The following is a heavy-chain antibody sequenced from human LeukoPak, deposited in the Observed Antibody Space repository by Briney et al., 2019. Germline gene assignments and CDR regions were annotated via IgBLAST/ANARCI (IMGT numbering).Heavy chain of an antibody. J-gene: IGHJ4*02. CDR1: GGSISSSSYY. CDR2: IYYSGST. V-gene: IGHV4-39*07. Sequence: SETLSLTRTVSGGSISSSSYYWGWIRQPPGKGLEWIGSIYYSGSTYYNPSLKSRVTISVDTSKNQFSLKLSSVTAADTAVYYCARDPTSTSYYDSSGYQDYWGQGTLVTVSS. D-gene: IGHD3-22*01. CDR3: ARDPTSTSYYDSSGYQDY.